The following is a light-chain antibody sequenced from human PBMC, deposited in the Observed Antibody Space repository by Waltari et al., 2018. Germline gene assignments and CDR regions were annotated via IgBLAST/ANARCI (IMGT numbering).Light chain of an antibody. CDR2: EVT. Sequence: QSALTQPASVSGSPGQSITISCAGTANDVGKYNLVSWYQQHPGKAPKLIIYEVTKRPSGVSNRFSASKSGIAASLTISGLQAEDEAEYYCFSYAGRFSFVFGTGTQVTV. J-gene: IGLJ1*01. V-gene: IGLV2-23*02. CDR1: ANDVGKYNL. CDR3: FSYAGRFSFV.